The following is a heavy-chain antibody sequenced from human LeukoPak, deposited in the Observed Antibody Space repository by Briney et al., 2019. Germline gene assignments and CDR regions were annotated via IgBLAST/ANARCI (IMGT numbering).Heavy chain of an antibody. CDR2: ISSSSSYI. CDR1: GFTFSSYS. V-gene: IGHV3-21*04. CDR3: AKSVIRTTVVKTPFDY. Sequence: GGSLRLSCAASGFTFSSYSMNWVRQAPGKGLEWVSSISSSSSYIYYADSVKGRFTISRDNAKNSLYLQMNSLRAEDTAVYYCAKSVIRTTVVKTPFDYWGQGTLVTVSS. D-gene: IGHD4-23*01. J-gene: IGHJ4*02.